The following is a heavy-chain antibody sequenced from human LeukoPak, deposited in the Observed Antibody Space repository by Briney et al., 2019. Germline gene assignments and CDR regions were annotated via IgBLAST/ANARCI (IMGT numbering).Heavy chain of an antibody. V-gene: IGHV1-8*01. Sequence: ASVKVSCKASGYTFTSYDINWVRQATGQGLEWMGWMNPNRGNTGYAQKFQGRVTMTRNTSISTAYMELSSLRSEDTAVYYCARPQRDYDILTGYSNNWFDPWGQGTLVTVSS. CDR3: ARPQRDYDILTGYSNNWFDP. CDR2: MNPNRGNT. D-gene: IGHD3-9*01. J-gene: IGHJ5*02. CDR1: GYTFTSYD.